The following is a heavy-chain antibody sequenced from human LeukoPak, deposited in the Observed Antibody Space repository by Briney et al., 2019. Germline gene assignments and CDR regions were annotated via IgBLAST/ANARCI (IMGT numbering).Heavy chain of an antibody. CDR3: AREGPCRGSGWYSDAFDI. D-gene: IGHD6-19*01. J-gene: IGHJ3*02. Sequence: GGSLRLSCAASGFTFSSYSMNWVRQAPGKGLEWVSSISSSSSYIYYADSVKGRFTISRDNSRNTLYLQMNSLRAEDTAVYYCAREGPCRGSGWYSDAFDIWGQGTMVTVSS. CDR2: ISSSSSYI. V-gene: IGHV3-21*01. CDR1: GFTFSSYS.